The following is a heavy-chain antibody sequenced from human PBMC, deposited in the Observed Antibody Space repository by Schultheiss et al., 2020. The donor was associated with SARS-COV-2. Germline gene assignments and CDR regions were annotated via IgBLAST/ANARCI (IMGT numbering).Heavy chain of an antibody. CDR2: IKQDGSEK. Sequence: GGSLRLSCAASGFTFSSYAMSWVRQAPGKGLEWVANIKQDGSEKYYVDSVKGRFTISRDNAKNSLYLQMNSLKTEDTAVYYCARGAGFGELLFEFGGQGTLVTVSS. CDR1: GFTFSSYA. D-gene: IGHD3-10*01. CDR3: ARGAGFGELLFEF. V-gene: IGHV3-7*01. J-gene: IGHJ4*02.